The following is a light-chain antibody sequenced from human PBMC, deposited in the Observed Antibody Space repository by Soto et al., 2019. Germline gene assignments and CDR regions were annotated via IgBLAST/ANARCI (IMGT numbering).Light chain of an antibody. J-gene: IGLJ1*01. V-gene: IGLV2-8*01. CDR3: SAHGGTNPYV. CDR2: EVN. CDR1: ASDIGGYNF. Sequence: QSALTQPPSASGSPGQSVAISCTGTASDIGGYNFVSWYQQHPGKAPKLMIDEVNKRPSGVPDRFSGSKSGNTASLTVSGLQAEDEADYYCSAHGGTNPYVFGTGTKLTVL.